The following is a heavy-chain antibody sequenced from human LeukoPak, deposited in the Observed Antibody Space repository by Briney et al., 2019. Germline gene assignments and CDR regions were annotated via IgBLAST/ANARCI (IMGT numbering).Heavy chain of an antibody. J-gene: IGHJ1*01. CDR2: IWYDGSNK. D-gene: IGHD3-22*01. CDR3: ATYSSLNRREFQF. V-gene: IGHV3-33*01. CDR1: GFSFSNHG. Sequence: GGSLRLSCAASGFSFSNHGIHWVRQAPGKGLEWVSLIWYDGSNKYYADSVKGRFTISRDDSKNSLYLQMNSLRAEDTAVYYCATYSSLNRREFQFWGQGTLLTVSS.